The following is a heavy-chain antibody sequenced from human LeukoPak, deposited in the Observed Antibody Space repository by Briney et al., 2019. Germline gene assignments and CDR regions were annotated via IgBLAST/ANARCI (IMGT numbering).Heavy chain of an antibody. CDR3: ARVDRYYDSSGYPSSDAFDI. Sequence: KAGGSLRLSCAASGFTFSSYSMNWVRQAPGKGLEWVSSMSSSSSYIYYADSVKGRFTISRDNAKNSLYLQMNSLRAEDTAVYYCARVDRYYDSSGYPSSDAFDIWGQGTMVTVSS. D-gene: IGHD3-22*01. CDR2: MSSSSSYI. CDR1: GFTFSSYS. J-gene: IGHJ3*02. V-gene: IGHV3-21*01.